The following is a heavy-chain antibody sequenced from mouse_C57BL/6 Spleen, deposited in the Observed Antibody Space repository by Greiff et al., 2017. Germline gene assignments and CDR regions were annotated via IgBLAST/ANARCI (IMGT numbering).Heavy chain of an antibody. CDR3: TTSNGYNWYFDV. D-gene: IGHD2-2*01. CDR2: IDPENGDT. Sequence: VQLQQSGAELVRPGASVKLSCTASGFNFKDDYMHWVKQRPEQGLEWIGWIDPENGDTEYASKFQGKATITPDTSSNTAYLQLSSLTSEDTAVYYCTTSNGYNWYFDVWGTGTTVTVSS. V-gene: IGHV14-4*01. CDR1: GFNFKDDY. J-gene: IGHJ1*03.